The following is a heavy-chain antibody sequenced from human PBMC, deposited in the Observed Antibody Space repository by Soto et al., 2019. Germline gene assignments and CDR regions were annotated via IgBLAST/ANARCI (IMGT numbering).Heavy chain of an antibody. CDR2: INHSGST. J-gene: IGHJ6*02. CDR3: ARGWNRYWIQLWFNGMDV. CDR1: GGSFSGYY. V-gene: IGHV4-34*01. D-gene: IGHD5-18*01. Sequence: SETLSLTCAVYGGSFSGYYWSWIRQPPGKGLEWIGEINHSGSTNYNPPLKSRVTISVDTSKNQFSLKLSSVTAADTAVYYCARGWNRYWIQLWFNGMDVWGQGTTVTVSS.